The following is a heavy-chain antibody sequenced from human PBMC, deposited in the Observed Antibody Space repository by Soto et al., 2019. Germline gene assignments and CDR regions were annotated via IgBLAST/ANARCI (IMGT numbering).Heavy chain of an antibody. CDR2: IYYSGST. Sequence: KTSETLSLTCTVSGGSISSYYWSWIRQPPGKGLEWIGYIYYSGSTNYNPSLKSRVTISVDTSKNQFSLKLSSVTAADTAVYYCARGGDGYNPGLYYFDYWGQGTLV. J-gene: IGHJ4*02. CDR3: ARGGDGYNPGLYYFDY. V-gene: IGHV4-59*01. D-gene: IGHD5-12*01. CDR1: GGSISSYY.